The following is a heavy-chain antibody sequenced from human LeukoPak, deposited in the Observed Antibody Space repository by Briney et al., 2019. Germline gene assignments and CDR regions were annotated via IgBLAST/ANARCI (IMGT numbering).Heavy chain of an antibody. CDR3: AATMVRGVIIG. D-gene: IGHD3-10*01. J-gene: IGHJ4*02. CDR1: GGSISSGGYY. CDR2: IYYSGST. V-gene: IGHV4-31*03. Sequence: SETLSLTCTVSGGSISSGGYYWSWIRQHPGKGLEWIGYIYYSGSTYYNPSLKSRVTISVDTSKNQFSLKLSSVTAADTAVYYCAATMVRGVIIGWGQGTLVTVSS.